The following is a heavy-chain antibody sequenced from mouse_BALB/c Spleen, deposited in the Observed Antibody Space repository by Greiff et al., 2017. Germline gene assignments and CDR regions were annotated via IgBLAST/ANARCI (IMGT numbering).Heavy chain of an antibody. CDR1: GYTFSSYW. D-gene: IGHD1-1*01. CDR2: ILPGSGST. V-gene: IGHV1-9*01. J-gene: IGHJ1*01. CDR3: ARGGTVVPYWYFDV. Sequence: QVQLQQSGAELMKPGASVKISCKATGYTFSSYWIEWVKQRPGHGLEWIGEILPGSGSTNYNEKFKGKATFTADTSSNTAYMQLSSLTSEDSAVYYCARGGTVVPYWYFDVWGAGTTVTVSS.